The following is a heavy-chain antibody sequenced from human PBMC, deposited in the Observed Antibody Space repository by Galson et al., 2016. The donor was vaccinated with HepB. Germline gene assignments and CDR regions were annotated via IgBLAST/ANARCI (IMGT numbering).Heavy chain of an antibody. D-gene: IGHD1-7*01. V-gene: IGHV3-48*01. CDR3: ARDGTWNWVFDC. Sequence: SLRLSCAASGFSFSTYNMNWVRQAPGKGLEWVSYISRSSGTIHYADSVKGRFTISRDNAKNSLYLQMDSLRAEDTAVHYCARDGTWNWVFDCWGQGTLVTVSS. CDR2: ISRSSGTI. J-gene: IGHJ4*01. CDR1: GFSFSTYN.